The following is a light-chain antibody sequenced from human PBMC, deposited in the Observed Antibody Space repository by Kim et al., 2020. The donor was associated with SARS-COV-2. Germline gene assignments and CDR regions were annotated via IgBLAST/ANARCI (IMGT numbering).Light chain of an antibody. Sequence: DIQMTQSPSTLSASVGDRVTITRRASQNIKTYLDWYQLKPGKTPKLLIYGASNIESGVSSRFSGSGSGTEFTLTISSLQPDDFATYYCQESATFLYTFGQGTKLEI. J-gene: IGKJ2*01. CDR2: GAS. CDR3: QESATFLYT. CDR1: QNIKTY. V-gene: IGKV1-5*03.